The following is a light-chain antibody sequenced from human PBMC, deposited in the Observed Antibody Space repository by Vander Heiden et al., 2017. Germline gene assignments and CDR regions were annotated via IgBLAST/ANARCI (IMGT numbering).Light chain of an antibody. CDR3: RRSLQNPRT. CDR1: QSRLHSTGYNH. V-gene: IGKV2-28*01. Sequence: IVLTQSPLSVPVTPGVPVSSSSRSSQSRLHSTGYNHPDWNLQKPSQSQQLLKYLGSQRSSGVPDRSSDSASGTDFRRKIMTVEAANVGVYYCRRSLQNPRTFGQGTKLEIK. CDR2: LGS. J-gene: IGKJ2*01.